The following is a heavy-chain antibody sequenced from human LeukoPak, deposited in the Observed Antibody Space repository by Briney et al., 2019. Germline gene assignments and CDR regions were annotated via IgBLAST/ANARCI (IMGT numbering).Heavy chain of an antibody. CDR2: ITTSDGNT. CDR1: GFTFSGYT. Sequence: GGSLRLSCAASGFTFSGYTMSWVRQAPGEGLEWVSTITTSDGNTYYADSVKGRFTVSRDNSKNTLFLQMNSLRAEDTAVYYCAKDGGLWVSAHWGDSWGRGTLVTVSS. CDR3: AKDGGLWVSAHWGDS. J-gene: IGHJ4*02. D-gene: IGHD7-27*01. V-gene: IGHV3-23*01.